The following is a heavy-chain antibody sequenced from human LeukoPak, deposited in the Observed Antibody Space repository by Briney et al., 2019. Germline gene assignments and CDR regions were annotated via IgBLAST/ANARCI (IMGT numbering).Heavy chain of an antibody. J-gene: IGHJ4*02. CDR3: ARHFPRSGWDF. CDR1: GGSIRSYY. CDR2: IYTTGIT. V-gene: IGHV4-4*07. Sequence: SETLSLTCTVSGGSIRSYYWNWIRQPAGKGLEWIGRIYTTGITNYNPSLKSRVTMSVDTSKNDFSLKLSSVTAADTAVYYCARHFPRSGWDFWGQGTLVTVSS. D-gene: IGHD6-19*01.